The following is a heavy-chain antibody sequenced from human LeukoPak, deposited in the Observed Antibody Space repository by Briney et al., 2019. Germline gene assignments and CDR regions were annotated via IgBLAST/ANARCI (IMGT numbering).Heavy chain of an antibody. CDR2: IRYDGSNK. J-gene: IGHJ4*02. CDR1: GFTFSSYG. CDR3: ASEVGATGDY. D-gene: IGHD1-26*01. Sequence: PGGSLRLSCAASGFTFSSYGVHWVRQAPGKGLEWVAFIRYDGSNKYYADSVKGRFTISRDNSKNTLYLQMNSLRAEDTAVYYCASEVGATGDYWGQGTLVTVSS. V-gene: IGHV3-30*02.